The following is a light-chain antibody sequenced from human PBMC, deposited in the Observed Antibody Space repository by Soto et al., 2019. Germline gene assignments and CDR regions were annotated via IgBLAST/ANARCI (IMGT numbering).Light chain of an antibody. Sequence: QSVLTRPASVSGSPGQSITLSCTGTSSDIGDYDYVSWYQRHPGKAPKLIIYDVNNRPSGVSDRFSGSKSGNTASLTISGLQAEDEADYYCTSYSSGSTHVIFGDGTTLTVL. J-gene: IGLJ2*01. CDR3: TSYSSGSTHVI. CDR2: DVN. V-gene: IGLV2-14*03. CDR1: SSDIGDYDY.